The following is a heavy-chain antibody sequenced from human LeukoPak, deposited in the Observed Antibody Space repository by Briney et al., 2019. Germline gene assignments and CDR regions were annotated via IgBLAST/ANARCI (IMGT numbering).Heavy chain of an antibody. D-gene: IGHD7-27*01. V-gene: IGHV4-30-4*08. Sequence: SETLSLTCAVSGGSISSGDYYWSWIRQPPGKGLEWIGYIYYSGSTYYNPSLKSRVTISVDTSKNQFSLKLSSVTAADTAVYYCARDTGVWFDPWGQGTLVTVSS. J-gene: IGHJ5*02. CDR1: GGSISSGDYY. CDR3: ARDTGVWFDP. CDR2: IYYSGST.